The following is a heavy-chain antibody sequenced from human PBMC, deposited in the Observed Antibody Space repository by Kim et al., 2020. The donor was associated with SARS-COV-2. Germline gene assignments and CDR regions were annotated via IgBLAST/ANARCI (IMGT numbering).Heavy chain of an antibody. V-gene: IGHV3-23*01. CDR1: GFTFSSYA. Sequence: GGSLRLSCAASGFTFSSYAMSWVRQAPGKGLEWVSAISGGGGSTYYADSVKGRFTISRDNSKNTLYLQMNSLRAEDTAVYYCAKDMVVVPAAIPYWGQGTLVTVSS. CDR3: AKDMVVVPAAIPY. J-gene: IGHJ4*02. CDR2: ISGGGGST. D-gene: IGHD2-2*02.